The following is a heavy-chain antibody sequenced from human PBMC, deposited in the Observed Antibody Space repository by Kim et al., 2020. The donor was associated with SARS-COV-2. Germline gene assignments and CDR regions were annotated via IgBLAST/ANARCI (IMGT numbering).Heavy chain of an antibody. CDR2: ISSDGSST. D-gene: IGHD3-9*01. CDR3: ARGPHDWFGFVV. J-gene: IGHJ3*01. CDR1: GFTFSSYY. V-gene: IGHV3-74*01. Sequence: GGSLRLSCEASGFTFSSYYMHWVRQAPGKGLVWVSRISSDGSSTTYADSVKGRFSISRDDAKNTLYLQMNSLRAEDTALYYCARGPHDWFGFVVWGQG.